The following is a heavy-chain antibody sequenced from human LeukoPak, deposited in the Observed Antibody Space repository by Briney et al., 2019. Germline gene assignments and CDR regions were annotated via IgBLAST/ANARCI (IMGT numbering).Heavy chain of an antibody. CDR3: AKGYGSGSYSTDY. Sequence: GGSLRLSCAASGFTFSSYSMNWVRQAPGKGLDWVAFISYDGSNTYYVDSVKGRFTISRDNSKNTLYLQMNSLRTEDTAVYYCAKGYGSGSYSTDYWGQGTLVTVSS. CDR1: GFTFSSYS. D-gene: IGHD3-10*01. J-gene: IGHJ4*02. CDR2: ISYDGSNT. V-gene: IGHV3-30*18.